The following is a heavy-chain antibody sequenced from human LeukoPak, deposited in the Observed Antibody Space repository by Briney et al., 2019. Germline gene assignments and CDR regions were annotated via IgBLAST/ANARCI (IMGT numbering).Heavy chain of an antibody. J-gene: IGHJ4*02. Sequence: GASVEVSCKASGYTFTDYYLHWVRQAPGQGFEWMGWINPNSGDTNYAQKFQGGVTMTRDTSISTAHMEMSRLRSDDTAVYYCARANFLYCSSTTCLFDYWGQGTLVTVSS. CDR2: INPNSGDT. CDR1: GYTFTDYY. V-gene: IGHV1-2*02. D-gene: IGHD2-2*01. CDR3: ARANFLYCSSTTCLFDY.